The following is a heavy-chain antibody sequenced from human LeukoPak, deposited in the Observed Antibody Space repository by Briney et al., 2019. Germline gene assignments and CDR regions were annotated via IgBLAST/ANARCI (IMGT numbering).Heavy chain of an antibody. CDR3: AKGLPYGSGNYNIDY. J-gene: IGHJ4*02. CDR2: IRGGGNNT. D-gene: IGHD3-10*01. CDR1: GFTFSISD. V-gene: IGHV3-23*01. Sequence: GGSLRLSCAASGFTFSISDMSWVRQAPGKGLEWVSSIRGGGNNTYYADSVKGCFTISRDNSKSTLYLQMNSLRAEDTAVYYCAKGLPYGSGNYNIDYWGQGTLVTVSS.